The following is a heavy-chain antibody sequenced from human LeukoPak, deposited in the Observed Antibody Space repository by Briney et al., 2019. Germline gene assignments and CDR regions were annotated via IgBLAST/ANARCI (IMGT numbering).Heavy chain of an antibody. CDR2: IYGSGST. Sequence: PSETLSLTCTVSGGSIRSYWSWIRQPAGKGLEWIGRIYGSGSTDYNPSLKSRVTMSIDTSKNQFSLNLISVTAADTAVYYCARDIGKVPAARVNYYYYMDVWGKGTTVTVSS. D-gene: IGHD2-2*01. CDR1: GGSIRSY. J-gene: IGHJ6*03. V-gene: IGHV4-4*07. CDR3: ARDIGKVPAARVNYYYYMDV.